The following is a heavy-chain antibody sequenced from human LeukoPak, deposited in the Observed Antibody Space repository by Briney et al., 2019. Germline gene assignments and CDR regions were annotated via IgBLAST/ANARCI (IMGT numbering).Heavy chain of an antibody. CDR1: GFTFSSYG. CDR2: ISYDGSNK. D-gene: IGHD3-3*01. Sequence: GGSLRLSCTASGFTFSSYGMHWVRQAPGKGLEWVAVISYDGSNKYYADSVKGRFTISRDNSKDTLYVQMNSLRAEDTAVYYCARDPAKFWSGHDYWGQGTLVTVSS. V-gene: IGHV3-30*03. J-gene: IGHJ4*02. CDR3: ARDPAKFWSGHDY.